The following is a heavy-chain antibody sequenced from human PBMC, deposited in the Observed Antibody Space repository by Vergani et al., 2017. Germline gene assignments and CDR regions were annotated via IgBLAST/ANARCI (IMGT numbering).Heavy chain of an antibody. CDR1: GGSFSGYY. CDR3: ASRYYDFWGGYKVDMDV. V-gene: IGHV4-34*01. Sequence: QVQLQQWGAGLLKPSETLSLTCAVYGGSFSGYYWSWIRQPPGKGLEWIGEINHSGSTNYNPSLKSRVTISVDTSKNQFSLKLSSVTAADTAVYYCASRYYDFWGGYKVDMDVWGKGP. CDR2: INHSGST. D-gene: IGHD3-3*01. J-gene: IGHJ6*03.